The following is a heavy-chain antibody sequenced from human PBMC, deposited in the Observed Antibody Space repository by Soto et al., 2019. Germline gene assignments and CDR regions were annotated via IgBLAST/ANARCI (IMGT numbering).Heavy chain of an antibody. J-gene: IGHJ4*02. CDR3: ARDHPHSYGVYYFDY. CDR1: GASISNYY. D-gene: IGHD5-18*01. Sequence: SETLSLTCTVSGASISNYYWNWIRQSPGNGLEWIGYIYSSGSTHYNPSLQNRVTISIDTSKNQVSLKVNSVTAADTAVYYCARDHPHSYGVYYFDYWGQGTPVTVS. CDR2: IYSSGST. V-gene: IGHV4-59*01.